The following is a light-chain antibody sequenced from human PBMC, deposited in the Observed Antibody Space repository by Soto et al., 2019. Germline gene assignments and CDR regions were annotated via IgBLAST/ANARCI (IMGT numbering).Light chain of an antibody. Sequence: QSALTQPASVSGSPGQSITISCTGTSSDIGNYDFVSWYQQVPGTAPKAMIYEVSRRPSGVSNHFSGYKSGKTASLTISGLQAEDDAYYYCSSYTTSTSFILFGGGTKLTVL. CDR1: SSDIGNYDF. CDR3: SSYTTSTSFIL. J-gene: IGLJ2*01. CDR2: EVS. V-gene: IGLV2-14*01.